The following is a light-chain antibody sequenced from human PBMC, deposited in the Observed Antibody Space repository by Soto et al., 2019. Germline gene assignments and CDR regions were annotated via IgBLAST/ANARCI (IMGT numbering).Light chain of an antibody. CDR1: QSVSSN. Sequence: VVMTQSPATLSVSPGERATLSCRASQSVSSNLAWYQQKPGQAPRLLFYGASTRATGIPARFSGSGSGTDFTLTISSIQSEDFAVYYCQQSNNWPYTFGQGTKLEIK. J-gene: IGKJ2*01. CDR3: QQSNNWPYT. CDR2: GAS. V-gene: IGKV3-15*01.